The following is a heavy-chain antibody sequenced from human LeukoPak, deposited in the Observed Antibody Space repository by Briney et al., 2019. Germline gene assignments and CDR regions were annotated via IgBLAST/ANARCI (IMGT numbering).Heavy chain of an antibody. J-gene: IGHJ4*02. V-gene: IGHV2-5*02. CDR2: IYWDDDK. CDR1: GSSLGTSGVG. CDR3: ARRPGEVATPRNLPLYFLV. D-gene: IGHD1-14*01. Sequence: ESGPTLIQSRQALTLTVTISGSSLGTSGVGVGWIRQPPGKALEWLALIYWDDDKRYTPSLRSRLTITKDNPQNQVVLHVTNIDNVATATYYCARRPGEVATPRNLPLYFLVWGRGTLVTVSS.